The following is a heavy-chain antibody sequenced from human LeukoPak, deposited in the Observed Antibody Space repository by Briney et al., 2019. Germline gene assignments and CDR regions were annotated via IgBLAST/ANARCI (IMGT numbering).Heavy chain of an antibody. CDR1: GGSISSGGYY. D-gene: IGHD3-3*01. V-gene: IGHV4-31*03. CDR2: IYYSGST. Sequence: SQTLSLTCTVSGGSISSGGYYWSWIRQHPGKGLEWIGYIYYSGSTYYNPSLKSRVTISVDTSKNQFSLTMSSVTAADTAVYYCARAPAQYDFWSGYYTEPKYYFDYWGQGTLVTVSS. J-gene: IGHJ4*02. CDR3: ARAPAQYDFWSGYYTEPKYYFDY.